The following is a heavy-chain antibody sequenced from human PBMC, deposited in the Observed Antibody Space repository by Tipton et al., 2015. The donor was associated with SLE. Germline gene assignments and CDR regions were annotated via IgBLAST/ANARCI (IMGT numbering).Heavy chain of an antibody. CDR2: IHYSGTT. Sequence: TLSVTCTVSGGSITNHYWNWIRQPPGKGLEWIGYIHYSGTTHDNPSLKSRVTMSVDMSKNQFSLRLTSVTAADTAVYYCVVCSPSSCAYFDYWGQGRLVTVSS. V-gene: IGHV4-59*11. D-gene: IGHD2-2*01. J-gene: IGHJ4*02. CDR3: VVCSPSSCAYFDY. CDR1: GGSITNHY.